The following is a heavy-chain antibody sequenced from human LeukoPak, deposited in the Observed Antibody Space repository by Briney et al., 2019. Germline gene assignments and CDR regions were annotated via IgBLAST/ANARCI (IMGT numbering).Heavy chain of an antibody. V-gene: IGHV3-23*01. CDR2: ISGSGVSA. J-gene: IGHJ4*02. Sequence: GGSLRLSCVASGFSFSNYAMSWVRQAPGKGLEWVSAISGSGVSAYFADSVKGRFTVSRDNSKNTLYLQMSSVRAEDTAVYYCAKDTAVVVTAPFDYWGQGTLVTVSS. CDR3: AKDTAVVVTAPFDY. D-gene: IGHD2-15*01. CDR1: GFSFSNYA.